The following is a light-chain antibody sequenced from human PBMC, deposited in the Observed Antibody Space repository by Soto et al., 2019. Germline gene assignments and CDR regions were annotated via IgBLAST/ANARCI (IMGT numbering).Light chain of an antibody. V-gene: IGKV3-15*01. CDR1: QSVADN. J-gene: IGKJ2*01. Sequence: EIVMTQSPATLSVSPGERVTLSCRASQSVADNLAWYQQKPGQAPRLLIYGASTRATGIPARFSGSGSGTEFTLTISSLQSEDFALYYCHESNNWPYTFGPGTKLEIK. CDR3: HESNNWPYT. CDR2: GAS.